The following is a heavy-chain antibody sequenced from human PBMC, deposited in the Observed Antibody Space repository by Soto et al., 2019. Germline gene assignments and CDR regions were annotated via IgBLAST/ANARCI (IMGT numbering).Heavy chain of an antibody. CDR1: GGSFSGYY. D-gene: IGHD3-3*01. V-gene: IGHV4-34*01. CDR3: ARGLMSFDFWSDYDYYYFGMDV. CDR2: INHRGST. Sequence: LSLTCAVYGGSFSGYYWSWIRQPPGKGLEWIGEINHRGSTNYNPSLKSLVTISVDTSKNQFSLKLSSGTAADTAVFYCARGLMSFDFWSDYDYYYFGMDVWGKGTSVTVS. J-gene: IGHJ6*04.